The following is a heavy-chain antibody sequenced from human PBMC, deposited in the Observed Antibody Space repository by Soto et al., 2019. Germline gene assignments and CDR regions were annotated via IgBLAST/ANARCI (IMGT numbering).Heavy chain of an antibody. D-gene: IGHD3-10*01. J-gene: IGHJ4*02. CDR2: VNPILSMS. CDR1: GDTFSFYT. V-gene: IGHV1-69*02. Sequence: QVQMVQSGAEVKKPGSSVKVSCNASGDTFSFYTINWVRQAPGLGLEWMGRVNPILSMSNYAQKFQGRVKITSDKSTSTAYMELLSLISEDTAFYYCATSYGSGYRAFDYWGQGALVTVSS. CDR3: ATSYGSGYRAFDY.